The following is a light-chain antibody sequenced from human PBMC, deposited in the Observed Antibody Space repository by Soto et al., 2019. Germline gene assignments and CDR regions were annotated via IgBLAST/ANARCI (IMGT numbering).Light chain of an antibody. CDR3: FSITTTSTQV. CDR2: DVN. CDR1: SSDIGPYDY. Sequence: QSALTQPASLSGSPGQSITISCTGTSSDIGPYDYVSWFQQHPGKAPKLMISDVNNRPSGVSNRFSGSKSGNTAYLTISGLQAEDEAEYFCFSITTTSTQVFGTGTKVTVL. V-gene: IGLV2-14*03. J-gene: IGLJ1*01.